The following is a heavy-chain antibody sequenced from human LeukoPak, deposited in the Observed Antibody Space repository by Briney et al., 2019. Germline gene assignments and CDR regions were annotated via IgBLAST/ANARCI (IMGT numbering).Heavy chain of an antibody. CDR3: AKVAATPDQNYFDY. CDR2: ISWNSGSI. D-gene: IGHD6-19*01. J-gene: IGHJ4*02. Sequence: GRSLRLSCAASGFTFDDYAMHWVRQAPGKGLEWVSGISWNSGSIGYADSVKGRFTISRDNAKNSLYLQMNSLRAEDTALYYCAKVAATPDQNYFDYWGQGTLVTVSS. V-gene: IGHV3-9*01. CDR1: GFTFDDYA.